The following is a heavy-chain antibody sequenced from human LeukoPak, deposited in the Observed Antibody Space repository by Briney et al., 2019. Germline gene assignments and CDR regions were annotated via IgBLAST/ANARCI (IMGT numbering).Heavy chain of an antibody. V-gene: IGHV5-51*01. CDR3: ARQDYDFWSGYRGNYFDY. CDR1: GYSFTSYW. CDR2: IYPGDSDT. Sequence: GESLKISCKGSGYSFTSYWIGWVRQMPGKGLEWMGIIYPGDSDTRYSPSFQGQVTISADKSISTAYLQWSSLKASDTAMYYCARQDYDFWSGYRGNYFDYWGQGTLVTVSS. D-gene: IGHD3-3*01. J-gene: IGHJ4*02.